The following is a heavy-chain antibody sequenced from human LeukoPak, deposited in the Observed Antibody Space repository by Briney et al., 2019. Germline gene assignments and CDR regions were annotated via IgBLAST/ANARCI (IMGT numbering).Heavy chain of an antibody. CDR1: GFTFSNYG. D-gene: IGHD6-13*01. J-gene: IGHJ4*02. CDR3: AYAGAAAGEY. CDR2: ISYDGSNK. V-gene: IGHV3-30*03. Sequence: GRSLRLSCAASGFTFSNYGMHWVRQAPGKGLEWVAVISYDGSNKYYADSVKGRFTISRDNSKNTLYLQMNSLRAEDTAVYYCAYAGAAAGEYWGQGTLVTVSS.